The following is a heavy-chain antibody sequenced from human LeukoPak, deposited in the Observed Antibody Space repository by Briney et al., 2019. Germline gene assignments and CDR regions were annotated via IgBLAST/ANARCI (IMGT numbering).Heavy chain of an antibody. V-gene: IGHV1-24*01. CDR1: GYTLTELS. J-gene: IGHJ4*02. D-gene: IGHD3-10*01. CDR3: ARAAEDGSPPFGY. CDR2: FDPEDGET. Sequence: GASVKVSCTVSGYTLTELSMHWVRQAPGKGLEWMGGFDPEDGETIYAQKFQGRVTMTEDTSTSTAYMELRSLRSDDTAVYYCARAAEDGSPPFGYWGQGTLVTVSS.